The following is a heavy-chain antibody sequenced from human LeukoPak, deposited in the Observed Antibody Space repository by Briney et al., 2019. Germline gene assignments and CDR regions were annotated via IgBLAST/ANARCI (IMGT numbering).Heavy chain of an antibody. D-gene: IGHD6-13*01. CDR2: IWYDGSNK. CDR3: VEGSRYSRH. V-gene: IGHV3-33*01. CDR1: GFTFSSYG. J-gene: IGHJ4*02. Sequence: PGGSLRLSCAASGFTFSSYGMHWVRQAPGKGLEWVAVIWYDGSNKYYADSVKGRFTISRDNSKNTLYLQMNSLRAEDTAVYYYVEGSRYSRHWGQGTLVTVSS.